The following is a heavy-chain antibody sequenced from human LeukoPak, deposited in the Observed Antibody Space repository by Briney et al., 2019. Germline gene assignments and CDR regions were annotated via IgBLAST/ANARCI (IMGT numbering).Heavy chain of an antibody. Sequence: GGSLRLSCVASGFTFDDCEMSWVRQAPGKGLEWVSGINWNGGSTGYADSVKGRFTVSRDNAKNSLYLQMNSLRAEDTALYYCNGYCSSASCYSDMDVWGQGTTVTVSS. D-gene: IGHD2-2*02. CDR2: INWNGGST. CDR3: NGYCSSASCYSDMDV. V-gene: IGHV3-20*04. J-gene: IGHJ6*02. CDR1: GFTFDDCE.